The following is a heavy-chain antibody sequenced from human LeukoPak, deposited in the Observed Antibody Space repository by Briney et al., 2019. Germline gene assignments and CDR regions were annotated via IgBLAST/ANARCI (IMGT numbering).Heavy chain of an antibody. CDR2: INHSGST. D-gene: IGHD3-22*01. CDR1: GGSFSGYY. J-gene: IGHJ3*02. V-gene: IGHV4-34*01. Sequence: SETLSLTCAVYGGSFSGYYWSWIRQPPGKGLEWIGEINHSGSTNYNPSLKSRVTISVDTSKNQFSLKLSSVTAADTAVYYCARAYYYDSSAAFDIWGQGTMVTVSS. CDR3: ARAYYYDSSAAFDI.